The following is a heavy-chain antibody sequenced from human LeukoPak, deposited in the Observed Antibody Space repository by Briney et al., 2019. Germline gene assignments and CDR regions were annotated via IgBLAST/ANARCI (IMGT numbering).Heavy chain of an antibody. CDR3: ARASQWLAFDY. CDR2: ISSSGSTI. J-gene: IGHJ4*02. V-gene: IGHV3-48*03. D-gene: IGHD6-19*01. CDR1: GFTFSNYE. Sequence: RGSLRLSCAASGFTFSNYEMNWVRQAPGQGLEWVSYISSSGSTIYYADSVKGRFTISRDNSKNTLDLQMNSLRAEDTAVYFCARASQWLAFDYWGQGTLVTVSS.